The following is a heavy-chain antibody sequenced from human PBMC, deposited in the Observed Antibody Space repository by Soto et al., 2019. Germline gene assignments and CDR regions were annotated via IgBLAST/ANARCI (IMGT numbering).Heavy chain of an antibody. Sequence: EVQLVESGGGLAQPGGSPRLSCTASGFTFSDSWMTWVRQAPGKGLEWVARIKPDESEKKYADSVKGRFSISRDNAKNSMYLQMDSLRGEDTAVYYCVRGGSNYASWGQGTLVTVSS. J-gene: IGHJ5*02. D-gene: IGHD4-4*01. CDR3: VRGGSNYAS. CDR1: GFTFSDSW. CDR2: IKPDESEK. V-gene: IGHV3-7*01.